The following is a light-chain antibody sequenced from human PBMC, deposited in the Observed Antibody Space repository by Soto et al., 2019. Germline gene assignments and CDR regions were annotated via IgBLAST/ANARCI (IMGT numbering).Light chain of an antibody. V-gene: IGLV2-14*01. Sequence: QSVLTQPASVSGSPGQSITISCTGTSSDVGGSNYVSWYQQHPGKAPKLMIYDVSNRPSGVSNRFSGSKSGNTASLTISGLQDEDEADYYCGSYTSSSTLYVFGTGTKVTVL. CDR1: SSDVGGSNY. J-gene: IGLJ1*01. CDR2: DVS. CDR3: GSYTSSSTLYV.